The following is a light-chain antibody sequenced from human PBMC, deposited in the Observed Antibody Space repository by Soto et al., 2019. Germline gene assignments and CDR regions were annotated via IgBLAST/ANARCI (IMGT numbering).Light chain of an antibody. CDR3: MQALQAPPT. Sequence: DIVMTQSPLSLPVTPGEPASISCRSTKSLLHSNGYNYLDWYLQKPGQSPQLLIYLNSNRASGVPYRFSGSGSGTDFTLKISRVEAEDVGVYYCMQALQAPPTFGQGTKVEIK. CDR1: KSLLHSNGYNY. CDR2: LNS. V-gene: IGKV2-28*01. J-gene: IGKJ1*01.